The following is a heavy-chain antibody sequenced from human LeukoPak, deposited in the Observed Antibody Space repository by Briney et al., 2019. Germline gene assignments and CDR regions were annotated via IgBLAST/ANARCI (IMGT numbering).Heavy chain of an antibody. CDR2: IYYGGGS. J-gene: IGHJ6*03. CDR1: GGPITSHY. CDR3: ASNTARHYYYMDV. Sequence: SETLSLTCTVSGGPITSHYWSWIRQPPGRGLEWIGYIYYGGGSNYNPSLQSRVTISLDTSKNQFSLTLSSVTAADTAVYYCASNTARHYYYMDVWGKGTTVTVSS. D-gene: IGHD5-18*01. V-gene: IGHV4-59*11.